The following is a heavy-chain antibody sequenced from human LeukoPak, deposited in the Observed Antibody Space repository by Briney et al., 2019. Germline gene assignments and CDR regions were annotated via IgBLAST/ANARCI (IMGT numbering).Heavy chain of an antibody. CDR2: ISWNSGII. CDR1: GLTFDDYA. V-gene: IGHV3-9*01. Sequence: GGSLRLSCAASGLTFDDYAMHWVRQAPGKGLEWVSGISWNSGIIGYADSVKGRFTISRDNAKNSLYLQMNSLRAEDTALYYCAKAPGYSSGWYNYWGQGTLVTVSS. D-gene: IGHD6-19*01. CDR3: AKAPGYSSGWYNY. J-gene: IGHJ4*02.